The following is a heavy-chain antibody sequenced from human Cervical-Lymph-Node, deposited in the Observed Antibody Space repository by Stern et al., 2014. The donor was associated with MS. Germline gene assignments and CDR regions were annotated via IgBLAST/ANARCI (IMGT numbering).Heavy chain of an antibody. Sequence: VQLEESGPGLLRPSETLSLTCTVSGASITSYYWSWIRQPPGKGLEWIGYIYYSGTNNYNASLKGRVAISIDPSKTQFSLRLSSVTAADTAVYYCARATDLWGQGTLVTVSS. V-gene: IGHV4-59*01. CDR1: GASITSYY. J-gene: IGHJ5*02. CDR3: ARATDL. CDR2: IYYSGTN.